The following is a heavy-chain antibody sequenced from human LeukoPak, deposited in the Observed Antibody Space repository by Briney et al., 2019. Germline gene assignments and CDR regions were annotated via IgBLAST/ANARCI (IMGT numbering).Heavy chain of an antibody. Sequence: ASVKVSCKASGYTSTGYYMHWVRQAPGQGLEWMGWINPNSGGTNYAQKFQGRVTMTRDTSISTAYMELSSLRSDDTAVYYCARGDRNNRGHQPEYYFDYWGQGTLVTVSS. J-gene: IGHJ4*02. CDR3: ARGDRNNRGHQPEYYFDY. CDR2: INPNSGGT. V-gene: IGHV1-2*02. CDR1: GYTSTGYY. D-gene: IGHD1/OR15-1a*01.